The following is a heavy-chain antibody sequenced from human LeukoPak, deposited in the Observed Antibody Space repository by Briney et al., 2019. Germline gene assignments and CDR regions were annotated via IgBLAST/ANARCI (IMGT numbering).Heavy chain of an antibody. CDR3: ASDSSGWYYFDY. D-gene: IGHD6-19*01. CDR2: IYYSGSA. CDR1: GGSVSSGSYY. J-gene: IGHJ4*02. V-gene: IGHV4-61*01. Sequence: SETLSLTCTVSGGSVSSGSYYWSWIRQPPGTGLEWIAYIYYSGSANYNPSLKSRVTISVDTSKNQFSLNLSSVTDADTAVYYCASDSSGWYYFDYWGQGTLVTVSS.